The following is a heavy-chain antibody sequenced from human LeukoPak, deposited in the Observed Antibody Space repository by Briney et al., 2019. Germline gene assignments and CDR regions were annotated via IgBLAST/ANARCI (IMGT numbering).Heavy chain of an antibody. CDR3: AREDPITMVRGVIAVFDY. J-gene: IGHJ4*02. CDR1: GGSISSYY. Sequence: SETLSLTCTVSGGSISSYYWSWIRQPAGKGLEWIGRIYTSGSTNYNPSLKSRVTMSVDTSKNQFSLKLSSVTAADTAVYYCAREDPITMVRGVIAVFDYWGQGTLVTVSS. CDR2: IYTSGST. V-gene: IGHV4-4*07. D-gene: IGHD3-10*01.